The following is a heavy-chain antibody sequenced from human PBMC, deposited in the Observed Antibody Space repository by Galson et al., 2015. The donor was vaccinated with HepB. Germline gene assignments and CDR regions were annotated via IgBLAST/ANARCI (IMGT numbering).Heavy chain of an antibody. CDR1: GFNFGDYY. CDR2: ISSSSSYT. V-gene: IGHV3-11*06. CDR3: AREGTLGGGYYYGMSV. J-gene: IGHJ6*02. Sequence: SLRLSCAASGFNFGDYYMSWVRQAPGKGLEWLSYISSSSSYTSYADSVKGRFTISRDNAKNSLYLQMNSLRAEDTAVYYCAREGTLGGGYYYGMSVWGQGTTVTVSS. D-gene: IGHD3-3*01.